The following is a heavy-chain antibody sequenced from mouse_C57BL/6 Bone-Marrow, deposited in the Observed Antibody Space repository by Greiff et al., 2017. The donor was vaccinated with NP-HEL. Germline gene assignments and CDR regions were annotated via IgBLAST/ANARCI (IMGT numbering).Heavy chain of an antibody. D-gene: IGHD3-3*01. Sequence: QVQLQQSGAELVRPGTSVKVSCKASGYAFTNYLIEWVKQRPGQGLEWIGVINPGSGGTNYNEKFKGKATLTADKSSSTAYMPLSSLTSEDSAVYFCTGGTRFAYWGQGTLVTVSA. CDR1: GYAFTNYL. CDR2: INPGSGGT. CDR3: TGGTRFAY. J-gene: IGHJ3*01. V-gene: IGHV1-54*01.